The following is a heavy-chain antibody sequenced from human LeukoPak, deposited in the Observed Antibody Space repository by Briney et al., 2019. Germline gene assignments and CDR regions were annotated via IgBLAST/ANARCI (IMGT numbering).Heavy chain of an antibody. V-gene: IGHV1-46*01. J-gene: IGHJ4*02. D-gene: IGHD4-17*01. CDR2: INPNVGST. Sequence: APVKFSCKASGYTFTSHYMHWVRQAPGQGLEWMGVINPNVGSTSYAQKFQGRVTMTSDTSTSTVYMELSSLRSEDTAVYYCAREFAFYRANYGDYLTYWGQGTLVTVSS. CDR3: AREFAFYRANYGDYLTY. CDR1: GYTFTSHY.